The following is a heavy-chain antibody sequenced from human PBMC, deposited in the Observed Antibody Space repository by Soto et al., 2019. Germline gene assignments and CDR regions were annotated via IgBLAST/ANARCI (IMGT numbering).Heavy chain of an antibody. V-gene: IGHV1-18*04. CDR2: ISAYNGNT. CDR1: GYTFTSYG. J-gene: IGHJ4*02. CDR3: AREGYYYDSSGYLFVVDY. D-gene: IGHD3-22*01. Sequence: ASVKVSCKASGYTFTSYGISWVRQAPGQGLEWMGWISAYNGNTNYAQKLQGRVTMTTDASTSTAYMELRSLGSDDTAVYYCAREGYYYDSSGYLFVVDYWGQGTLVTVSS.